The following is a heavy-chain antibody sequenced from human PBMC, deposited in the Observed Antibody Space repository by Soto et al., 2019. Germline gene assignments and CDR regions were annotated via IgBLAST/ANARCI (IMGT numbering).Heavy chain of an antibody. CDR3: ASPKIAFYNWFDP. V-gene: IGHV4-39*01. CDR1: GGSISSSSYY. D-gene: IGHD3-3*02. J-gene: IGHJ5*02. CDR2: IYYSGST. Sequence: QLQLQESGPGLVKPSETLSLTCTVSGGSISSSSYYWGWIRQPPGKGLEWIGSIYYSGSTYYNPSLKSRVTISADTPKNQFSLKLSSVTAADTAVYYCASPKIAFYNWFDPWGQGTLVTVSS.